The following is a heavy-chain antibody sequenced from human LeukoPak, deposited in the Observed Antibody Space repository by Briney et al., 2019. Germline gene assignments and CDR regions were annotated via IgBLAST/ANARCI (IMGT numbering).Heavy chain of an antibody. CDR3: ARGAKVITFGGVIGLYYFDY. J-gene: IGHJ4*02. D-gene: IGHD3-16*02. Sequence: SEALSLTCAVYGGSFSGYYWSWIRQPPGKGLEWIGETNHSGSTNYNPSLKSRVTISVDTSKNQFSLKLSSVTAADTAVYYCARGAKVITFGGVIGLYYFDYWGQGTLVTVSS. CDR1: GGSFSGYY. V-gene: IGHV4-34*01. CDR2: TNHSGST.